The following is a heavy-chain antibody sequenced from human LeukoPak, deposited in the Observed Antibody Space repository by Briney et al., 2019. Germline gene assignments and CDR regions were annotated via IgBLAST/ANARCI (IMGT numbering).Heavy chain of an antibody. CDR1: GGTFSSYA. Sequence: SVKVSCKASGGTFSSYAISWVRQAPGQGLEWMGGIIPIFGTANYAQKFQGRVTITADESTSTAYMELGSLRSEDTAVYYCARSFWSGYYIIQNWFDPWGQGTLVTVSS. V-gene: IGHV1-69*13. CDR3: ARSFWSGYYIIQNWFDP. J-gene: IGHJ5*02. CDR2: IIPIFGTA. D-gene: IGHD3-3*01.